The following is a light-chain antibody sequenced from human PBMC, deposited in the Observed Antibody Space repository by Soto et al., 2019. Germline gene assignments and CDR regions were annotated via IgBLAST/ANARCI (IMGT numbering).Light chain of an antibody. Sequence: QSALTQPASVSGSPGQSITISCTGTSSDVGAYNYVSWFQQYPGKAPKLMIYDVSNRPSGVSNRFSGSKSGNTASLTISGLQAEDEADYYCCSYTSSSTYVFGTGIKVTVL. CDR2: DVS. J-gene: IGLJ1*01. CDR3: CSYTSSSTYV. V-gene: IGLV2-14*01. CDR1: SSDVGAYNY.